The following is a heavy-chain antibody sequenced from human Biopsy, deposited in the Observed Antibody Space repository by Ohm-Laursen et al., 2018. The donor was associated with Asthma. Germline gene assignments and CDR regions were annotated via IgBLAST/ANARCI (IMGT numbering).Heavy chain of an antibody. Sequence: SLRLSCTAAGFTFRSYDMHWVRQAPGKGLEWVALISSNGYNKYYADSVKGRFTISRDNSKNTLSPQMNSLRLDDTAVYYCARDLADRIMVGDHDFYAMDVWGQGTTVTFSS. J-gene: IGHJ6*02. CDR1: GFTFRSYD. D-gene: IGHD3-10*01. CDR3: ARDLADRIMVGDHDFYAMDV. V-gene: IGHV3-30-3*01. CDR2: ISSNGYNK.